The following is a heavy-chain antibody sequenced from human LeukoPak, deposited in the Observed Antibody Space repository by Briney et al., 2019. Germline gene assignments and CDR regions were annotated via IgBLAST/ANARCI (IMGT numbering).Heavy chain of an antibody. CDR3: ARLDKGIKAAHFDY. V-gene: IGHV4-30-4*01. D-gene: IGHD6-25*01. CDR1: GGSISSGDYY. CDR2: IYYSGST. J-gene: IGHJ4*02. Sequence: PSETLSLTCTVSGGSISSGDYYWSWIRQPPGKGLEWIGYIYYSGSTYYNPSLKSRVTISVDTSKNQFSLKLSSVTAADTAIYYCARLDKGIKAAHFDYWGQGTLVTVSS.